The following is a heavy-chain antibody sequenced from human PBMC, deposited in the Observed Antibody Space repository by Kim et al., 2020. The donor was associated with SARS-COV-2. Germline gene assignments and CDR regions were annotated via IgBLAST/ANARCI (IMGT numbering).Heavy chain of an antibody. J-gene: IGHJ4*02. CDR3: ARDQRIVRSTMIDY. CDR1: GFTFNTYW. D-gene: IGHD3-22*01. CDR2: IKQDGSER. V-gene: IGHV3-7*03. Sequence: GGSLRLSCAASGFTFNTYWMTWVRQAPGKGLEWVANIKQDGSERYYVDSVKGRFIISRDNARNSLYLQMNSLGAEDTALYYCARDQRIVRSTMIDYWGQGTLVTVSS.